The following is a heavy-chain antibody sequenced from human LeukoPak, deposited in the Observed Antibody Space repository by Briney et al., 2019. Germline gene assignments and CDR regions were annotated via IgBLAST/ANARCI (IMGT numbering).Heavy chain of an antibody. CDR1: GGSVSSSSYY. CDR3: ASLGTLRS. D-gene: IGHD7-27*01. V-gene: IGHV4-39*01. CDR2: ISYSGTN. J-gene: IGHJ5*02. Sequence: PSETLSLTCTVSGGSVSSSSYYWGWIRQPPGKELEWIGSISYSGTNYNNPSLKSRVSISIDTSKNQFSVKLTSVTAADTAMYYCASLGTLRSWGQGTLVTVSS.